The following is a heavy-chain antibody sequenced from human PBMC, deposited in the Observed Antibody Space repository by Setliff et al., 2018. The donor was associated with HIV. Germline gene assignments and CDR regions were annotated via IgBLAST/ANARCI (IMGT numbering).Heavy chain of an antibody. Sequence: SETLSLTCTVSDASINSYYWNWIRQPPGKGLEWIGTMYYSGNTYYSPSLKSRVTITADSSKNQLSLKLTSVTAADTAAYYCARRIDNSGSFPDKNWFDTWGQGSLVTVSS. CDR3: ARRIDNSGSFPDKNWFDT. J-gene: IGHJ5*02. V-gene: IGHV4-39*01. CDR2: MYYSGNT. CDR1: DASINSYY. D-gene: IGHD3-10*01.